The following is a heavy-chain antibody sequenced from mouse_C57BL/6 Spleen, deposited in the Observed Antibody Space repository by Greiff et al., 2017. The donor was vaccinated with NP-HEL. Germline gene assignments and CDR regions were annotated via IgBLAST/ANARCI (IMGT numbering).Heavy chain of an antibody. Sequence: QVQLQQPGAELVKPGASVKMSCKASGYTFTSYWITWVKQRPGQGLEWIGDIYPGSGSTNYIAKFKSKATLTVETSSSTAYMELSSLTSEDAAVYYCARWLGDWGQGTTLTVSS. CDR2: IYPGSGST. CDR1: GYTFTSYW. J-gene: IGHJ2*01. CDR3: ARWLGD. D-gene: IGHD3-3*01. V-gene: IGHV1-55*01.